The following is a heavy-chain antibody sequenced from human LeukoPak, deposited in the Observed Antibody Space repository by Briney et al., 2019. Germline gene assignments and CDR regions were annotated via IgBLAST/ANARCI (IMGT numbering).Heavy chain of an antibody. V-gene: IGHV3-66*01. J-gene: IGHJ4*02. CDR3: TRGHYSNTL. CDR1: GFIVSDKY. D-gene: IGHD6-13*01. Sequence: TGGSLRLSCAASGFIVSDKYMSWVRQAPGKGLEWISVIYSDGNTYYSDSVKGRFTISRDNSKNTLLLRMDSLRVEDTAVYYCTRGHYSNTLGGQGTLVTASS. CDR2: IYSDGNT.